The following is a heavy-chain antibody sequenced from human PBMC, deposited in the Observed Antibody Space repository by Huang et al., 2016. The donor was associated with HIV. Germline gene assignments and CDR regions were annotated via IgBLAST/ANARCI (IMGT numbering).Heavy chain of an antibody. D-gene: IGHD3-16*01. CDR1: GGSVNSGFYY. CDR2: VFYVVNS. V-gene: IGHV4-39*01. Sequence: QLQLQESGPGLVRPSETLSLTCRVSGGSVNSGFYYWGWIRQPPGKGLEWIASVFYVVNSFYQPSFRSRVAMSVDTSKKRFSLNLSSVTAADTAVYFCARLPFDYVWGTQRQTALDELDVWGQGTMVTVSS. J-gene: IGHJ3*01. CDR3: ARLPFDYVWGTQRQTALDELDV.